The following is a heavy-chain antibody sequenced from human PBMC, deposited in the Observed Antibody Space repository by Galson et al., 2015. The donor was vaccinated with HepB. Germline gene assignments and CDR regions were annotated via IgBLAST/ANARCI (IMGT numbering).Heavy chain of an antibody. D-gene: IGHD3-10*01. CDR3: ARTELLWFGELFRGMDV. CDR2: INAGNGNT. Sequence: SVKVSCKASGYTFTSYAMHWVRQAPGQRLEWMGWINAGNGNTKYSQKFQGRVTITRDTSASTAYMELSSLRSEDTAVYYCARTELLWFGELFRGMDVWGQGTTVTVSS. CDR1: GYTFTSYA. V-gene: IGHV1-3*01. J-gene: IGHJ6*02.